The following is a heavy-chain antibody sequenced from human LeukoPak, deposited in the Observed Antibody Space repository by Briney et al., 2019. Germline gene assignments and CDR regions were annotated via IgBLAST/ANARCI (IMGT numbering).Heavy chain of an antibody. V-gene: IGHV4-59*01. Sequence: SETLSLTCTVSGGSISSYYWSWIRQPPGKGLEWIGYIYYSGSTNYNPSLKSRVTISVDTSKNQFSLRLSSVTAADTAVYYCASSYDSFAAHAFDIWGQGTMVTVSS. CDR3: ASSYDSFAAHAFDI. D-gene: IGHD5-18*01. CDR1: GGSISSYY. CDR2: IYYSGST. J-gene: IGHJ3*02.